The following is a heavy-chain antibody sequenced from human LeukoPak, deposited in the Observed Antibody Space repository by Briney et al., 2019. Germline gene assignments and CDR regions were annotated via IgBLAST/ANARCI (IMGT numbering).Heavy chain of an antibody. D-gene: IGHD3-3*01. Sequence: SETLSLTCAVYGGSFSGYYWGWIRQPPGKGLEWIGSIYHSGSTYYNPSLKSRVTISVDTSKNQFSLKLSSVTAADTAVYYCARAVAYDFWSGYLNWFDPWGQGTLVTVSS. CDR3: ARAVAYDFWSGYLNWFDP. J-gene: IGHJ5*02. CDR2: IYHSGST. V-gene: IGHV4-38-2*01. CDR1: GGSFSGYY.